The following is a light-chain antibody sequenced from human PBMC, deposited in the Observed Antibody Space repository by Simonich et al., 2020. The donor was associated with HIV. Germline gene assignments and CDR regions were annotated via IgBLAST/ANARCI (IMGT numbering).Light chain of an antibody. CDR3: QSYDTSLSGWV. CDR2: GNN. Sequence: QSVLTQPPSVSGAPGQTVTISCTGSSSNIGAGYDVHWYQQLPGTAPKLLLYGNNNRPSGVPDRFAGSKSGTSASLAITGLQAEDEADYYCQSYDTSLSGWVFGGGTKLTVL. J-gene: IGLJ3*02. V-gene: IGLV1-40*01. CDR1: SSNIGAGYD.